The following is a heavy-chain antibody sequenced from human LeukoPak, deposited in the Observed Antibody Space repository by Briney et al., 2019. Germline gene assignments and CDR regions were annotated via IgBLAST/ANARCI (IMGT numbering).Heavy chain of an antibody. D-gene: IGHD6-13*01. CDR2: MNPNSGNT. J-gene: IGHJ5*02. V-gene: IGHV1-8*01. CDR1: GYTFTSYD. Sequence: ASVKVSCKASGYTFTSYDINWVRQATGQGLEWMGWMNPNSGNTGYAQKFQGRIIMTSDTSISTAYLELSSLRSEDTAVYYCARAPLFFRAAPGAHSPNWFDPWGQGTLVTVSS. CDR3: ARAPLFFRAAPGAHSPNWFDP.